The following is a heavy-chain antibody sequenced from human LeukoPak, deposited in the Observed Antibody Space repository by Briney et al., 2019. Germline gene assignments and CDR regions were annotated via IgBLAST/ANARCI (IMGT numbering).Heavy chain of an antibody. CDR2: INPNSGGT. D-gene: IGHD6-13*01. Sequence: WASVKVSCKASGYTFTGYYMHWVRQAPGQGLEWMGWINPNSGGTNYAQKFQGRVTMTRDTSISTAYMELSRLRSDDTAVYYCAKRASAYSSSWYGGFDYWGQGTLVTVSS. J-gene: IGHJ4*02. CDR1: GYTFTGYY. CDR3: AKRASAYSSSWYGGFDY. V-gene: IGHV1-2*02.